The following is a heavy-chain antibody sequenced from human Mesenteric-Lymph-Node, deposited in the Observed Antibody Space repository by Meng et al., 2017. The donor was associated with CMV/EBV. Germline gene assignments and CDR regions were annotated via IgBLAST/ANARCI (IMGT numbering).Heavy chain of an antibody. J-gene: IGHJ4*02. V-gene: IGHV4-38-2*02. CDR2: IYHSGTT. Sequence: SETLSLTCTVSGYSISSGYYWDWIRQPPGKGLEWIGTIYHSGTTYYNPSLKSRVTISVDTSKNQFSLKLSSVTAADTAVYFCARAPHYYGSGNDWGQGTLVTVSS. CDR1: GYSISSGYY. CDR3: ARAPHYYGSGND. D-gene: IGHD3-10*01.